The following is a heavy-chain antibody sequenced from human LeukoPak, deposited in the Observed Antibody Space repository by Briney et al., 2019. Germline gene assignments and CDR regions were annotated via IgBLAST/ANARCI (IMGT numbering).Heavy chain of an antibody. J-gene: IGHJ3*02. D-gene: IGHD1-26*01. CDR3: ARDYRVVGTTTYAFDI. CDR2: IYTAGNT. V-gene: IGHV3-53*01. CDR1: GFTVSRNY. Sequence: GGSLRLSCAASGFTVSRNYMSWVRQAPGKGLEWVSIIYTAGNTYYADSVKGRFTISRDDSKNTLYLQMNSLRAEDTAVYYCARDYRVVGTTTYAFDIWGQGTMVTVSS.